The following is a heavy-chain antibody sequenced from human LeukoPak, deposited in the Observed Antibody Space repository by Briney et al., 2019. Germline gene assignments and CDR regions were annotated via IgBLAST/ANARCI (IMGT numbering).Heavy chain of an antibody. CDR3: ARAAYSSSWSYYYYYMDV. Sequence: GGSLRLSCAASGFTFSSYAMHWVRQAPSKGLEWVAVISYDGSNKYYADSVKGLFTISRDNSKNTLYLQMNSLRAEDTAVYYCARAAYSSSWSYYYYYMDVWGKGTTVTISS. V-gene: IGHV3-30*04. CDR2: ISYDGSNK. J-gene: IGHJ6*03. D-gene: IGHD6-13*01. CDR1: GFTFSSYA.